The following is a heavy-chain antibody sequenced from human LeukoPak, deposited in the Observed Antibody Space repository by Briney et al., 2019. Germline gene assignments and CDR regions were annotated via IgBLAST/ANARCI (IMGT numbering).Heavy chain of an antibody. D-gene: IGHD3-10*01. Sequence: SGPTLVNPTQTLTLTCTLSVLSLNTAGVGVGWIRQPPGKALEWLALIYWDDDKRYNPSLKTRLTITKDTSKNQVVLTVTNMDPVDTATYYCAKAGYGSGSYLRYYYYGMDVWGQGTTVTVSS. CDR2: IYWDDDK. CDR3: AKAGYGSGSYLRYYYYGMDV. V-gene: IGHV2-5*02. J-gene: IGHJ6*02. CDR1: VLSLNTAGVG.